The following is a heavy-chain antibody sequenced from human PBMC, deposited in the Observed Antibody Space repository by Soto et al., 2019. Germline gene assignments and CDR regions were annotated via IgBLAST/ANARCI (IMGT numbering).Heavy chain of an antibody. CDR2: ISGYNGKT. Sequence: AASVKVSCKASGYMFTRYGISWVRQAPGQGLELMGWISGYNGKTNYAQKVQGRVTVTTDTSTSTAYMELSSLRSDDTAVYYCARMVVVLAARTNYFDYWGQGTLVTVSS. CDR3: ARMVVVLAARTNYFDY. J-gene: IGHJ4*02. V-gene: IGHV1-18*01. D-gene: IGHD2-2*01. CDR1: GYMFTRYG.